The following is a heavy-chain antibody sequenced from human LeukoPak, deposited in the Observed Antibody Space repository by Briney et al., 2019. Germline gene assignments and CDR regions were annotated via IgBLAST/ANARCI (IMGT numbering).Heavy chain of an antibody. CDR1: GGSISSYS. CDR2: IYYSGST. Sequence: KPSETLSLTCSVSGGSISSYSWSWIRQPPGKGLERIGDIYYSGSTKYNPSLKSRVTTSVDRSKNEVSLKLSSVTAADTAVYYCARDYSSLYHYFDYWGQGTLVTVSS. J-gene: IGHJ4*02. V-gene: IGHV4-59*01. D-gene: IGHD6-13*01. CDR3: ARDYSSLYHYFDY.